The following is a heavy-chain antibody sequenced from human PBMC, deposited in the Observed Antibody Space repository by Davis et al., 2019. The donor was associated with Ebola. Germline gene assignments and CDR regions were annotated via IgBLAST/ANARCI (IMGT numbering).Heavy chain of an antibody. CDR2: TYYRSKWYH. CDR1: GDSVSRDTAA. J-gene: IGHJ5*02. CDR3: ARHAGYYYGSGSYYSENWFDP. Sequence: SQTLSLTCVISGDSVSRDTAAWNWIRQSPSRGLEWLGRTYYRSKWYHDYAVSVKSRITINPDTSKNQFSLQLSSVTAADTAVYYCARHAGYYYGSGSYYSENWFDPWGQGTLVTVSS. D-gene: IGHD3-10*01. V-gene: IGHV6-1*01.